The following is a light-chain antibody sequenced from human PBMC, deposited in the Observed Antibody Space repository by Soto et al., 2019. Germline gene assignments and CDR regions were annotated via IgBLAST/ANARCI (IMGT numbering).Light chain of an antibody. J-gene: IGKJ4*01. CDR1: EDINNW. CDR2: AAS. CDR3: QQANSFPLT. V-gene: IGKV1-12*01. Sequence: DTPMTQSPSSMSASVGDRVTITCRASEDINNWLAWYQQKPGKAPKLLIYAASNLEGGVPSRFSGSGSGTDFTFIISGLQPEDFATYYCQQANSFPLTFGGGTVVEIK.